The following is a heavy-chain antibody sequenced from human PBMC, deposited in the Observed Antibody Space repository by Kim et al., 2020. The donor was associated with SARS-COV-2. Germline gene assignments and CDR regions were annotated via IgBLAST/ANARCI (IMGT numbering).Heavy chain of an antibody. V-gene: IGHV3-33*06. D-gene: IGHD2-2*01. CDR3: AKDYQLPPYDDYGMDD. J-gene: IGHJ6*02. Sequence: SVKGRVTISRDNSKNTLYLQMNSLRAEDTAVYYWAKDYQLPPYDDYGMDDWGQGTPVTVSS.